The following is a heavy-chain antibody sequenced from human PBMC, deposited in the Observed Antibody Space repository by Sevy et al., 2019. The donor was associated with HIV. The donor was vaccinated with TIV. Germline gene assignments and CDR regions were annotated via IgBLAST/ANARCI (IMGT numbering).Heavy chain of an antibody. D-gene: IGHD2-15*01. J-gene: IGHJ4*02. Sequence: GGSLRPSCAASGFTFDDYTMNWVRQAPGKGLEWVSLITWDGGSTYYADSVKGRFTISRDNSKNSLYLQMNSLRTEDTALYYCAKDISGEGYLGSGYFDYWGQGTLVTVSS. CDR2: ITWDGGST. CDR3: AKDISGEGYLGSGYFDY. V-gene: IGHV3-43*01. CDR1: GFTFDDYT.